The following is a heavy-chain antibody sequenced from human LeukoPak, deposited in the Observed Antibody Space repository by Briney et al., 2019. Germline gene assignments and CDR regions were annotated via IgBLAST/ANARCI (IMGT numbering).Heavy chain of an antibody. V-gene: IGHV4-39*07. CDR2: MYYSGST. Sequence: SETLSLTCTVSGGSISSSGYYWGWIRQPPGKGLEWIGSMYYSGSTYYNPSLKSRVTISVDTSKNQFSLKLSSVTAADTAVYYCARGRRGLLWFGELHVDRWFDPWGQGTLVTVSS. D-gene: IGHD3-10*01. CDR1: GGSISSSGYY. CDR3: ARGRRGLLWFGELHVDRWFDP. J-gene: IGHJ5*02.